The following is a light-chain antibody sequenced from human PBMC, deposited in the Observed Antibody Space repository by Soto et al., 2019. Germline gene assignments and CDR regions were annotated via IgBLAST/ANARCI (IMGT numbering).Light chain of an antibody. CDR3: WSSNTGARLWV. CDR1: TGAVTRGNY. Sequence: QAVLTQAPSVTVSPGRSVTITCGASTGAVTRGNYPYWYQQQPGQAPRPLIYDASNKPSWAPARFSGSLVGSTAALTLSGAQAEDEADYYCWSSNTGARLWVFGGGTKVTVL. J-gene: IGLJ3*02. CDR2: DAS. V-gene: IGLV7-46*01.